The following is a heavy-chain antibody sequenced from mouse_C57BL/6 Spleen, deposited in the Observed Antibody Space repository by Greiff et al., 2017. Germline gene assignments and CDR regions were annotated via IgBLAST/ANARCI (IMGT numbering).Heavy chain of an antibody. V-gene: IGHV1-42*01. D-gene: IGHD2-3*01. Sequence: VQLKESGPELVKPGASVKISCKASGYSFPGYYMNWVKQSPEKSLEWIGEINPSTGGTTYNQKFKAKATLTVDKSSSTAYMQLKSLTSDDSAVYYCAREDGYLFAYWGQGTLVTVSA. CDR3: AREDGYLFAY. CDR2: INPSTGGT. CDR1: GYSFPGYY. J-gene: IGHJ3*01.